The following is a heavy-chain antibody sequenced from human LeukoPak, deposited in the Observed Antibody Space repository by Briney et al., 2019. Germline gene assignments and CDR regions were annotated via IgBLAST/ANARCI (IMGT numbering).Heavy chain of an antibody. CDR3: AKESRGYRYYFDY. CDR1: GFTFDDYT. Sequence: GGSLRLSCAASGFTFDDYTMHWVRQAPGKGLEWVSLISWDGGSTYYADSVKGRFTISRDNSKNSLYLQMNSLRTEDTALYYCAKESRGYRYYFDYWGQGTLVTVSS. V-gene: IGHV3-43*01. CDR2: ISWDGGST. D-gene: IGHD5-18*01. J-gene: IGHJ4*02.